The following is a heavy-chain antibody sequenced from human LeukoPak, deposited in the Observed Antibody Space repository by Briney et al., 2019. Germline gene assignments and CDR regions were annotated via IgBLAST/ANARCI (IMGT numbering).Heavy chain of an antibody. V-gene: IGHV4-59*01. D-gene: IGHD3-3*01. Sequence: SETLSLTCTVSGGSISSYYWSWIRQPPGEGLECIGYIYYRGSTNYNHCLTSRVTISVDTPKNQFSLKLSSATAADTAVYYCARGRRYYDFWSGYYFDYWGQGTLVTVSS. CDR2: IYYRGST. CDR3: ARGRRYYDFWSGYYFDY. CDR1: GGSISSYY. J-gene: IGHJ4*02.